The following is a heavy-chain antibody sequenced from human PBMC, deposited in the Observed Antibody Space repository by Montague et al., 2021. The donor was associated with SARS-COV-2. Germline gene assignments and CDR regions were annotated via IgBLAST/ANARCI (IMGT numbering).Heavy chain of an antibody. CDR3: ARVLYYYGRFDY. Sequence: SLRLSCAASGFTFSSYWMHWVRQAPGKGLVWVSRINSDGSSTSYADPVKGRFTISRDNAKNTLYLQMNSLRAEDTAVYYCARVLYYYGRFDYWGQGTLVTVSS. CDR1: GFTFSSYW. D-gene: IGHD3-10*01. J-gene: IGHJ4*02. V-gene: IGHV3-74*01. CDR2: INSDGSST.